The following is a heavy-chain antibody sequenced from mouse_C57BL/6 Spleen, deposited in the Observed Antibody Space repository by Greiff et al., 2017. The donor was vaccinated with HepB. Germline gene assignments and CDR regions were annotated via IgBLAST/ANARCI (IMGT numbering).Heavy chain of an antibody. D-gene: IGHD4-1*01. V-gene: IGHV1-69*01. CDR1: GYTFTSYW. J-gene: IGHJ2*01. CDR3: ARMGTGSFDY. Sequence: QVQLQQPGAELVMPGASVKLSCKASGYTFTSYWMHWVKQRPGQGLEWIGEIDPSDSYTNYNQKFKGKSTLTVDKSSSTAYMQLSSLTSGDSAVYYCARMGTGSFDYWGQGTTLTVSS. CDR2: IDPSDSYT.